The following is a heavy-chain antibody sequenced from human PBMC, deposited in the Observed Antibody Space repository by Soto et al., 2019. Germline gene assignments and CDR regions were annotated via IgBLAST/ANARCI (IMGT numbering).Heavy chain of an antibody. Sequence: GESLKISCKGSGYSFAGYWITWVRQKPGKGLEWMGRVDPSDSQTYYSPSFRGHVTISATKSITTVFLQWSSLRASDTAMYYCARQIYDSDTGPNFQYYFDSWGQGTPVTVSS. CDR3: ARQIYDSDTGPNFQYYFDS. CDR1: GYSFAGYW. CDR2: VDPSDSQT. D-gene: IGHD3-22*01. J-gene: IGHJ4*02. V-gene: IGHV5-10-1*01.